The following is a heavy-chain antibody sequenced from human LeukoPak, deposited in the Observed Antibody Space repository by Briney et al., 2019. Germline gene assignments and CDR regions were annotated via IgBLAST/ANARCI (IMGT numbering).Heavy chain of an antibody. J-gene: IGHJ6*03. D-gene: IGHD1-1*01. CDR3: ARGRVSSSTWYSTYYYYFYMDV. V-gene: IGHV4-59*01. CDR1: DDSITMYY. CDR2: VDHTGST. Sequence: PSETLSLTCSVSDDSITMYYWAWIRQPPGKGLEWIGYVDHTGSTNFNPSLNGRVSISRDTTKNLFSLRLRSVTAADTAVYFCARGRVSSSTWYSTYYYYFYMDVWGKGTTVTVSS.